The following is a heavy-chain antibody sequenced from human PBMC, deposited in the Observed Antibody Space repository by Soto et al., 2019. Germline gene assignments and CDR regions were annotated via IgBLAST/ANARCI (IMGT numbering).Heavy chain of an antibody. CDR3: ARGPQSGAITMFRSYFDN. CDR1: GFTVSRNY. J-gene: IGHJ4*02. Sequence: GGSLRLSCAASGFTVSRNYMSWVRQAPGKGLEWVSVIFSGGSAYYADSVKGRFTISRDNSKNTLYLQMNSLRAADTAVYYCARGPQSGAITMFRSYFDNWGQGTLVTVSS. V-gene: IGHV3-53*01. D-gene: IGHD3-10*02. CDR2: IFSGGSA.